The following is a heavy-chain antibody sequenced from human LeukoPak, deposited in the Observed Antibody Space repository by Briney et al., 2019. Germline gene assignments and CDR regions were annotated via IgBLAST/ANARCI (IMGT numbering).Heavy chain of an antibody. Sequence: ASVKVSCKASGYTFTSYGISWVRQAPGQGLEGMGWISAYNGNTNYAQKLQGRVTMNTDTSTSTAYMELRSLRSDDTAVYYCARDSGFMVRGVIIRPSMGMDVWGKGTTVTVSS. D-gene: IGHD3-10*01. CDR1: GYTFTSYG. J-gene: IGHJ6*04. CDR2: ISAYNGNT. CDR3: ARDSGFMVRGVIIRPSMGMDV. V-gene: IGHV1-18*04.